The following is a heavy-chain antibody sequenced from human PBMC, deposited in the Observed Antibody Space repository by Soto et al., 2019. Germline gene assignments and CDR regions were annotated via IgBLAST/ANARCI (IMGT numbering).Heavy chain of an antibody. J-gene: IGHJ5*02. D-gene: IGHD1-26*01. CDR1: GYAFTTSA. CDR3: ARASGRSKLLPFYFDP. V-gene: IGHV1-3*01. CDR2: INPATGDT. Sequence: VHLVQSGAEAQKPGASVRISCQASGYAFTTSAIHWVRQAPGQSLEWMGWINPATGDTKYSQNVRGRVTFALDTSATTAYMDLRSLASHDTAVYYCARASGRSKLLPFYFDPWGQGTQVTVSS.